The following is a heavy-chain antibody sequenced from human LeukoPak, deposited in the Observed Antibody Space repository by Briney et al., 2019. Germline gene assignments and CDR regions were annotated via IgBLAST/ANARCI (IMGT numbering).Heavy chain of an antibody. CDR1: GFTFSSYW. CDR3: ARENITMRVVVIYYFYY. V-gene: IGHV3-7*01. J-gene: IGHJ4*02. D-gene: IGHD3-22*01. CDR2: IKQDGSEK. Sequence: GGSLRLSCAASGFTFSSYWMSWVRQAPGKGLEWVANIKQDGSEKYYVDSVKGRFTISRDNAKNSLYLQMNSLRAEDTAVYYCARENITMRVVVIYYFYYWGQGTLVTVSS.